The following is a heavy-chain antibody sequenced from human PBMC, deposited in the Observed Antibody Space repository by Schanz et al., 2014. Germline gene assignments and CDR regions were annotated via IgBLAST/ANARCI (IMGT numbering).Heavy chain of an antibody. V-gene: IGHV4-61*02. CDR2: IYTSGST. D-gene: IGHD2-2*01. J-gene: IGHJ3*02. CDR3: ARDVGGCSSSTICYAFEI. Sequence: QVQLQESGPGLVKPSQTLSLTCTVSGGSISSGSYYWSWIRQPAGKGLEWIGRIYTSGSTNYNPSIKGRVTISIDTSKNHFSLKLSSVTAADTAVYYCARDVGGCSSSTICYAFEIWGQGTMVTVSS. CDR1: GGSISSGSYY.